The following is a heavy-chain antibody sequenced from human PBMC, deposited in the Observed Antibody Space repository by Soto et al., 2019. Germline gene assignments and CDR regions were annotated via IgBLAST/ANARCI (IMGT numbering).Heavy chain of an antibody. Sequence: ETLSLTCAVSGGSISSNNWWSWVRQPPGKGLEWIGEIYHSGSTNYNPSLKSRVTISVDKSKNQFSLKLSSVTAADTAVYYCALYSGYEEAAFDIWGQGTMVTVSS. J-gene: IGHJ3*02. CDR2: IYHSGST. V-gene: IGHV4-4*02. D-gene: IGHD5-12*01. CDR3: ALYSGYEEAAFDI. CDR1: GGSISSNNW.